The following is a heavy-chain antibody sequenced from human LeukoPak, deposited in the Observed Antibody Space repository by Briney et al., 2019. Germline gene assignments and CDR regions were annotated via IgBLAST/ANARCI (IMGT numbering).Heavy chain of an antibody. D-gene: IGHD3-22*01. V-gene: IGHV3-23*01. Sequence: GGSLRLSCAASGFTCSTYVMGWVRQAPGKGLEWLSLILHNGDSTYYADSVEGRFTISRDNSKNTLYLQMNSLRAEDTAVYYCAKDYGSSGYYYDSYFDYWGQGTLVTVSS. CDR2: ILHNGDST. CDR1: GFTCSTYV. J-gene: IGHJ4*02. CDR3: AKDYGSSGYYYDSYFDY.